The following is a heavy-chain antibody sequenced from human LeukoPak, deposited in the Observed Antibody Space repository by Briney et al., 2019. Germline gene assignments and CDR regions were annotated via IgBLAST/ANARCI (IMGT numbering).Heavy chain of an antibody. V-gene: IGHV3-30*02. CDR3: AKAGYDFWSGYYRYYYYYMDV. J-gene: IGHJ6*03. Sequence: PGGSLRLSCAASGFTFSSYGMRWVRQAPGKGLEWVAFIRYDGSNKYYADSVKGRFTISRDNSKNTLYLQMNSLRAEDTAVYYCAKAGYDFWSGYYRYYYYYMDVWGKGTTVTVSS. D-gene: IGHD3-3*01. CDR2: IRYDGSNK. CDR1: GFTFSSYG.